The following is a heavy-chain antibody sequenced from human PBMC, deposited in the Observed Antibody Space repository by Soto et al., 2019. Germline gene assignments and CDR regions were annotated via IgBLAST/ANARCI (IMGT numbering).Heavy chain of an antibody. CDR2: IIPISGTA. V-gene: IGHV1-69*01. CDR1: GGTFSSYA. D-gene: IGHD2-2*01. J-gene: IGHJ6*02. CDR3: ARSHGSSTSLEIYYYYCYGMDV. Sequence: QVQLVQSGTEVKKPGSPVKVSCMASGGTFSSYAISWVRQAPGQGLEWMGGIIPISGTANYAQKFQGRVTITADESTSTAYMELSSLRSEDTAVYYCARSHGSSTSLEIYYYYCYGMDVWGQGTTVTVSS.